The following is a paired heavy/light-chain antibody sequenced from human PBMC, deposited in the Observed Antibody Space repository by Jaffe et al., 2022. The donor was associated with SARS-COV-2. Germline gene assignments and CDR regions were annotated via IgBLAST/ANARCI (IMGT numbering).Light chain of an antibody. J-gene: IGLJ3*02. Sequence: SYDLTQPPSVSVSPGQTARITCSGDPLSKQFGHWYQQKPGQAPALVIYKDTERPSGIPNRLSGSSSGTTITLTISGAQADDEADYYCQSVDSSGAWVFGGGTKLTVL. CDR1: PLSKQF. CDR3: QSVDSSGAWV. CDR2: KDT. V-gene: IGLV3-25*03.
Heavy chain of an antibody. CDR3: VRDRHSSGEDH. Sequence: QVQLVQSGAEVKKPGASVKVSCKASGYRFTTYAMHWVRQAPGQRLEWMGWINGGNGNTKYSQKFQDRVTITSDTSASTVYMELSSLRSEDTAIYYCVRDRHSSGEDHWGQGTLVTVSS. CDR2: INGGNGNT. V-gene: IGHV1-3*01. CDR1: GYRFTTYA. J-gene: IGHJ4*02. D-gene: IGHD6-19*01.